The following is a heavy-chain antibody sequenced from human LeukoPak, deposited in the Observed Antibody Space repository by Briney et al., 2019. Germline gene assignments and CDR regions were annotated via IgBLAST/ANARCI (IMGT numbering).Heavy chain of an antibody. V-gene: IGHV4-61*01. CDR1: GGSVSSGSYY. CDR2: IYYSGST. CDR3: ARHSSWYLFGY. Sequence: PSETLSLTCTVSGGSVSSGSYYWSWIRQPPGKGLEWIGYIYYSGSTNYNPSLKSRVTISVDTSKNQFSLKLSSVTAADTAVYYCARHSSWYLFGYWGQGTLVTVSS. J-gene: IGHJ4*02. D-gene: IGHD6-13*01.